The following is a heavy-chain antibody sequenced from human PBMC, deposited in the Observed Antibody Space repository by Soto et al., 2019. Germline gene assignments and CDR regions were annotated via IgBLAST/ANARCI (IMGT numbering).Heavy chain of an antibody. V-gene: IGHV4-30-2*01. CDR3: ARDLWYYYGMDV. CDR2: IYHSGST. Sequence: SETLSLTCAVSGGSISSGGYSWSWIRQPPGKGLEWIGYIYHSGSTYYNPSLKSRVTISVDRSKNQFSLKLSSVTAADTAVYYCARDLWYYYGMDVWGQGTTVTVSS. CDR1: GGSISSGGYS. J-gene: IGHJ6*02.